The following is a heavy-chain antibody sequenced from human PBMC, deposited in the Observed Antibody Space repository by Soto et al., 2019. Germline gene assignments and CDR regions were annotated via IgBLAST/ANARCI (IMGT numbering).Heavy chain of an antibody. CDR1: GATFSSYA. CDR3: VRVVAIPGYPDN. D-gene: IGHD5-12*01. V-gene: IGHV1-69*14. Sequence: QVQLVQSGAEVRQPASSVKVSCKTSGATFSSYAITWVRQAPGQGLEWMGGIVPTVDTSTYAQTFQGRVTITADKVTNTVYMELSRVRSDATAVYYCVRVVAIPGYPDNWCQGTLVTVSS. J-gene: IGHJ4*02. CDR2: IVPTVDTS.